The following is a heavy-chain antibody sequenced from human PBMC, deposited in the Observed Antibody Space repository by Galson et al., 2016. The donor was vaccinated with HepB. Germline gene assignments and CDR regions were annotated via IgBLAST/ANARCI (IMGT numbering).Heavy chain of an antibody. CDR1: GFTFSSYG. J-gene: IGHJ6*02. V-gene: IGHV3-23*01. CDR3: ARDTKGRVEVVVAANYYHYYGMDV. CDR2: ISGSDGST. D-gene: IGHD2-15*01. Sequence: SLRLSCAASGFTFSSYGMHWVRQAPGKGLEWVSAISGSDGSTSYADSVKGRFTISRDNSKNTLYLQMNSLRAEDTAVYYCARDTKGRVEVVVAANYYHYYGMDVWGQGTTVTVAS.